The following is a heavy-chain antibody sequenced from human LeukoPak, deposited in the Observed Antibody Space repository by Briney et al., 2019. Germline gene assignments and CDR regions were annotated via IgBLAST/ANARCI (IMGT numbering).Heavy chain of an antibody. CDR2: INSSSSYI. Sequence: GGSLRLSCAASGFTFRITRMNWGRQAPGKGLEWVSSINSSSSYIYYADSVKGRFTISRDNAKNSLYLQNIQMRSVRTDVKDWEYCTVDTYMVTYDYWGQGTLVTVSS. CDR1: GFTFRITR. CDR3: EYCTVDTYMVTYDY. D-gene: IGHD5-18*01. J-gene: IGHJ4*02. V-gene: IGHV3-21*01.